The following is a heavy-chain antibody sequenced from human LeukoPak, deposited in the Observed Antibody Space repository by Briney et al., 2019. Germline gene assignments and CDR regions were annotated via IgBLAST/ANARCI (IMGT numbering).Heavy chain of an antibody. CDR1: GVSISSSSYY. Sequence: SETLSLTCTVSGVSISSSSYYWGWIRQPPGKGLEWIGSIYYSGSTYYNPSLKSRVTISVDTSKNQFSLKLSSVTAADTAVYYCARGDSDGWYLYFQHWGQGTLVTVSS. CDR2: IYYSGST. CDR3: ARGDSDGWYLYFQH. J-gene: IGHJ1*01. V-gene: IGHV4-39*07. D-gene: IGHD6-19*01.